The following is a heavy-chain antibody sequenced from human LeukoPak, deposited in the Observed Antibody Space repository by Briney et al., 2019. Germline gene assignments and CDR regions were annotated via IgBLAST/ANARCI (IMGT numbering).Heavy chain of an antibody. CDR3: AHRSLGYFDY. V-gene: IGHV2-5*01. CDR1: GFSLRTREEA. Sequence: SGPTLVNPTQTLTLTCTFSGFSLRTREEAVGWIRQPPGKALEWLSLIYWHEEIHYSTSLKSRLTITKDTAKNQVVLTVTNMDPVDTATYYCAHRSLGYFDYWGQGTLVTVSS. J-gene: IGHJ4*02. CDR2: IYWHEEI. D-gene: IGHD7-27*01.